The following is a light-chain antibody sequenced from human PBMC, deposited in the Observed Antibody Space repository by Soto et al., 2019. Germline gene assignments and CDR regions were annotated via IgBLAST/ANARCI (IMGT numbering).Light chain of an antibody. CDR3: QQYSSAPAWT. CDR2: GTS. Sequence: EVTLTQSPGSLSLSPGERATLSCRASRRLKSDYFAWYQQRRGQAPRLLIYGTSIRASGIPDRFSGSGSGTDFTLTISRLEPEDFAVYYCQQYSSAPAWTFGQGTKVEV. CDR1: RRLKSDY. V-gene: IGKV3-20*01. J-gene: IGKJ1*01.